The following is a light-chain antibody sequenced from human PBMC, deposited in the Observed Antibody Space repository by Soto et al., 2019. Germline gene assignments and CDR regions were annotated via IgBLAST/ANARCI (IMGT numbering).Light chain of an antibody. CDR2: GAS. CDR3: QQYNNWPPLT. J-gene: IGKJ4*01. Sequence: EIVMTQSPATLSVSPGERATLSCRASQSISTNLAWYQQKPGQAPRLLIYGASTRATGIPARFSGSGSGTDFTLTLSSLQSADFAVYYCQQYNNWPPLTFGGGTKVEIK. V-gene: IGKV3-15*01. CDR1: QSISTN.